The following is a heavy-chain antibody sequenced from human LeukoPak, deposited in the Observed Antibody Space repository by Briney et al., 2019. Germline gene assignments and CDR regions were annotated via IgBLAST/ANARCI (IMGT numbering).Heavy chain of an antibody. CDR1: GFTFSSYA. CDR2: IINNGGST. D-gene: IGHD5-18*01. Sequence: GGCLRLSWAASGFTFSSYAMSWVRLAPGTGLEYVSSIINNGGSTYYADSVKGRFTLSRDNSTNTLYMHIDSVRAADTAVYYCPKDLWDTRPRYFDYWGQGTLVTVSS. CDR3: PKDLWDTRPRYFDY. J-gene: IGHJ4*02. V-gene: IGHV3-23*01.